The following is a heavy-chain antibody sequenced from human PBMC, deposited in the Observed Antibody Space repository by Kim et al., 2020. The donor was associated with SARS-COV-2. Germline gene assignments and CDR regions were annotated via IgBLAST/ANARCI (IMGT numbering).Heavy chain of an antibody. CDR2: IHPRDSDV. Sequence: GESLKISCQASGSKVSTYWIGWVRQLPGKGLELMGVIHPRDSDVRYSQSFQGLVTISTDGSGASLHLSALMASDTALYYCATGPGVITNYYFEIWGQGTL. CDR3: ATGPGVITNYYFEI. D-gene: IGHD3-16*02. CDR1: GSKVSTYW. V-gene: IGHV5-51*01. J-gene: IGHJ4*02.